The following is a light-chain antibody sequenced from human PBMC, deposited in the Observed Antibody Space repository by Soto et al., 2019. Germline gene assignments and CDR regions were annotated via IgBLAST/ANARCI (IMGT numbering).Light chain of an antibody. J-gene: IGKJ1*01. CDR2: GAS. CDR3: QQYGSSPRT. V-gene: IGKV3-20*01. Sequence: ENVLMQSPGTLSLSPGERATLSCRASQRVSSSYIACYQQKPGQAPRLLIYGASRRATGIPDRFSGTGSGTDFTLTISRLEPEDFAVYYCQQYGSSPRTFGQGTKVDIK. CDR1: QRVSSSY.